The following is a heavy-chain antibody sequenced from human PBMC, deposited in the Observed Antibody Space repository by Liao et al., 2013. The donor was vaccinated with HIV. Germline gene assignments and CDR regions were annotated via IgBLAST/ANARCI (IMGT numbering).Heavy chain of an antibody. V-gene: IGHV4-34*01. J-gene: IGHJ4*02. CDR1: GGSFSGYY. Sequence: QVQLQQWGAGLLKPSETLSLTCAVYGGSFSGYYWSWIRQPPGKGLEWIGEINHSGSTNYNPSLKSRVTISVDTSKNQFSLKLSSVTAADTAVYYCARPNGFYCSSTSCYTRYYFDYWGQGTLVTVSS. CDR3: ARPNGFYCSSTSCYTRYYFDY. CDR2: INHSGST. D-gene: IGHD2-2*02.